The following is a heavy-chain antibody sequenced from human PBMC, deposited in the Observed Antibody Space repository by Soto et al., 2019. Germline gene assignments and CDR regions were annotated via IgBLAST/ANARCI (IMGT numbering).Heavy chain of an antibody. CDR1: GFTFSDHY. CDR3: GSPQRRGRAWAYY. J-gene: IGHJ4*02. D-gene: IGHD1-1*01. V-gene: IGHV3-72*01. CDR2: SRNRQTGYTI. Sequence: EVRLVESGGGLVQPGGSLRLSCAASGFTFSDHYMDWVRQAPGKGLEWVARSRNRQTGYTIEYAASVEGRFTISGAESGSSVILQMNDLKTEDTAVYYSGSPQRRGRAWAYYWGQGTRVTVSS.